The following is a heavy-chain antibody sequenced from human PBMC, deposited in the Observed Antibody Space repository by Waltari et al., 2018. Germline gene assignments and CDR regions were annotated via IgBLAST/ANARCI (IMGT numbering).Heavy chain of an antibody. V-gene: IGHV7-4-1*02. D-gene: IGHD2-2*01. J-gene: IGHJ5*02. CDR2: IITSSGNP. CDR3: TREVVPAATIVVNWFDP. CDR1: GYIFTSYA. Sequence: QVQLVQSGSELKQPGASVKVSCKASGYIFTSYAINWVRQAPGQGLELMGWIITSSGNPTYAQGFTGRFVFSLDTSVSTEYLQINNLQADDTASYYCTREVVPAATIVVNWFDPWGQGTLVTVSS.